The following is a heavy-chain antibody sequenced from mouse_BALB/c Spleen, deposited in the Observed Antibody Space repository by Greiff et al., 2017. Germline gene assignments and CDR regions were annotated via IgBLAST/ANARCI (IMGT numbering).Heavy chain of an antibody. D-gene: IGHD2-4*01. J-gene: IGHJ4*01. V-gene: IGHV5-17*02. Sequence: DVMLVESGGGLVQPGGSRKLSCAASGFTFSSFGMHWVRQAPEKGLEWVAYISSGSSTIYYADTVKGRFTISRDNPKNTLFLQMTSLRSEDTAMYYCARGLRRDYYAMDYWGQGTSVTVSS. CDR3: ARGLRRDYYAMDY. CDR2: ISSGSSTI. CDR1: GFTFSSFG.